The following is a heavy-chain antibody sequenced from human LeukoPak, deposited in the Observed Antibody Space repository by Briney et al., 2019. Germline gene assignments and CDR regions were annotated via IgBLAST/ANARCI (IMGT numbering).Heavy chain of an antibody. CDR1: GFNFRTYA. J-gene: IGHJ4*02. V-gene: IGHV3-43*02. CDR3: AKDVGDYYDSSGFDY. D-gene: IGHD3-22*01. CDR2: IRGGGDST. Sequence: GGSLRLSCAASGFNFRTYAMTWVRQAPGKGLELVSAIRGGGDSTYYADSVKGRFTISRDNSKNSLYLQMNSLRTEDTALYYCAKDVGDYYDSSGFDYWGQGTLVTVSS.